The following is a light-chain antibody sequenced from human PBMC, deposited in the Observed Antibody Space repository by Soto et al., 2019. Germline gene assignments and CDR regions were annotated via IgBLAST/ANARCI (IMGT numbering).Light chain of an antibody. CDR1: KLGNKF. V-gene: IGLV3-1*01. CDR3: QAWDSSIHYV. J-gene: IGLJ1*01. Sequence: SYELTQPPSVSVSPGQTARITCSGDKLGNKFPCWYQVKPGQSPVLVIYRGNNRPSGIPERFSGSSSGNTATLTISGTQAMDEADYYGQAWDSSIHYVFGTGTKVTVL. CDR2: RGN.